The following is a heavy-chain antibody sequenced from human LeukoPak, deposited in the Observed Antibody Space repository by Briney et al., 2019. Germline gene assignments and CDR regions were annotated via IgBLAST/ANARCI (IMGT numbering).Heavy chain of an antibody. CDR1: GFTFDDYT. CDR3: AKEGNYRSGDYYRGYYHYAMDV. J-gene: IGHJ6*02. D-gene: IGHD3-10*01. V-gene: IGHV3-43*01. CDR2: ISWNGGNT. Sequence: PGGSLRLSCAASGFTFDDYTMHWVRQAPGTGLEWGSLISWNGGNTQYADSVKGRFTISRDNSKNYVYLQMNSLRAADTALYYCAKEGNYRSGDYYRGYYHYAMDVWGQGTTVTVSS.